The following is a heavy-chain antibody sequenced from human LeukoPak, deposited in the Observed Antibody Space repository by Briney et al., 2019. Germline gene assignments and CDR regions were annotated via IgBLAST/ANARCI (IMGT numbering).Heavy chain of an antibody. D-gene: IGHD3-3*01. CDR1: GYTFTSYG. CDR2: ISAYNGNT. CDR3: ATDRRTIFGVVILQGWFDP. V-gene: IGHV1-18*01. J-gene: IGHJ5*02. Sequence: ASVKVSCKASGYTFTSYGISWVRQAPGQGLEWMGWISAYNGNTNYAQKLQGRVTMTTDTSTSTAYMELRSLRSDDTAVYYCATDRRTIFGVVILQGWFDPWGQGTLVTVSS.